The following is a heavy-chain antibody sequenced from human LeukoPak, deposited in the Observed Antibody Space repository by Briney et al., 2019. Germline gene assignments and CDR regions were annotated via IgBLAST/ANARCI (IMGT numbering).Heavy chain of an antibody. J-gene: IGHJ6*03. Sequence: SETLSLTCTVSGGSISSHYWSWIRQPPGKGLEWIGYIYYSGSTNYNPSLKSRVTISVDTSKNQFSLKLSSVTAADTAVYYCARVADRIYYYYYMDVWGKGTTVTVSS. CDR1: GGSISSHY. D-gene: IGHD6-6*01. V-gene: IGHV4-59*11. CDR3: ARVADRIYYYYYMDV. CDR2: IYYSGST.